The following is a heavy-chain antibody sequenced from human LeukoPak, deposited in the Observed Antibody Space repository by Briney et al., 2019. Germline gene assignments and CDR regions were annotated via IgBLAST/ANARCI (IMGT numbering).Heavy chain of an antibody. J-gene: IGHJ5*02. D-gene: IGHD1-26*01. CDR2: INHSGST. CDR3: ARDRLVRVGATIYNWFDP. V-gene: IGHV4-34*01. CDR1: GGSVSGYY. Sequence: SETLSLTCAVYGGSVSGYYWSWIRQPPGKGLEWIGEINHSGSTNYNPSLKSRVTISVDTSKNQFSLKLSSVTAADTAVYYCARDRLVRVGATIYNWFDPWGQGTLVTVSS.